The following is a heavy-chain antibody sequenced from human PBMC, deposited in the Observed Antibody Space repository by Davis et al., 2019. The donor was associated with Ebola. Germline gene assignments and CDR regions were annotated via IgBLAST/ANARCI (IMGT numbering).Heavy chain of an antibody. CDR3: VRDYLFAFDS. CDR2: INTRGDAR. D-gene: IGHD3-10*02. Sequence: PGGSLRLSCVTSGFTFTSYSFNWILPTPGKGLDWIAHINTRGDARVYADSVRGRFTISRDDAANSLSLQMDSLKHEDTAVYYCVRDYLFAFDSWGQGTPVTVSS. V-gene: IGHV3-48*02. J-gene: IGHJ4*02. CDR1: GFTFTSYS.